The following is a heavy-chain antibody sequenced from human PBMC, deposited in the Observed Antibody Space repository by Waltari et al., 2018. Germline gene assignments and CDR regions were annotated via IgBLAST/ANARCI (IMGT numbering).Heavy chain of an antibody. CDR2: IIPIFGTA. CDR1: GCTFSIYA. V-gene: IGHV1-69*01. Sequence: QVQLVQSGAEVTKPGSSVKVSCKASGCTFSIYALSWVRQPPGQGLEWMGGIIPIFGTANYAQKFQGRVTITADESTSTAYMELSSLRSEDTAVYYCARAMPTGTTNWFDPWGQGTLVTVSS. CDR3: ARAMPTGTTNWFDP. D-gene: IGHD1-7*01. J-gene: IGHJ5*02.